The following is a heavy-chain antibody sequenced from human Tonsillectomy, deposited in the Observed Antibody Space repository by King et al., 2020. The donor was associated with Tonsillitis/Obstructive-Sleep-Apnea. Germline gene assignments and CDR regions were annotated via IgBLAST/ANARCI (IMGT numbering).Heavy chain of an antibody. D-gene: IGHD3-16*02. CDR1: GFTFSSYS. V-gene: IGHV3-48*02. CDR3: ARDRLNDYIWGSYRYTYFDY. CDR2: ISSSSSTI. Sequence: VQLVESGGGLVQPGGSQRLSCAASGFTFSSYSMNWVRQAPGKGLEWVSYISSSSSTIYYADSVKGRFTISRDNAKNSLYLQMNSLRDEDTAVYYCARDRLNDYIWGSYRYTYFDYWGQGTLVTVSS. J-gene: IGHJ4*02.